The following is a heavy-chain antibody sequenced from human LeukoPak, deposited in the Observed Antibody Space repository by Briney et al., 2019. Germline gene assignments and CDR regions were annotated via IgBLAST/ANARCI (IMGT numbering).Heavy chain of an antibody. CDR3: AREWGIVGATDYYYYMDV. CDR2: ISSSSSTI. V-gene: IGHV3-48*01. CDR1: GFTFSSYS. Sequence: GRSLRLSCAASGFTFSSYSMNWVRQAPGKGLEWVSYISSSSSTIYYADSVKGRFTISRDNAKNSLYLQMNSLRAEDTAVYYCAREWGIVGATDYYYYMDVWGKGTTVTVSS. D-gene: IGHD1-26*01. J-gene: IGHJ6*03.